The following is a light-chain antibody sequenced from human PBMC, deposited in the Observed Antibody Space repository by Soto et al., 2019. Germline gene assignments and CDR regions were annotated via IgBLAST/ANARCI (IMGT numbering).Light chain of an antibody. Sequence: ELVWTQSPAPLSLSPGERATLSCRASQSVSTNLAWYKPQPGQAPRLLIYDASYRATGIPARFSGGGSGTDFTLSISSLQPEDFAVYYCQQRSDRLTFGGGTKVDI. V-gene: IGKV3-11*01. J-gene: IGKJ4*01. CDR3: QQRSDRLT. CDR1: QSVSTN. CDR2: DAS.